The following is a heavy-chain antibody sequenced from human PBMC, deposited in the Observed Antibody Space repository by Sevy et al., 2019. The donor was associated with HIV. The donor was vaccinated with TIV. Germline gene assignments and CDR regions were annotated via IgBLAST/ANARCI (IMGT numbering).Heavy chain of an antibody. CDR1: GFTFSSYD. V-gene: IGHV3-13*01. Sequence: GGSLRLSCAASGFTFSSYDMHWVRQATGKGLEWVSAIGTAGDTYYPGSVKGRFTIFRENAKNSLYLQMNSLRAGDTAVYYCARGAIAVAGTEHYGMDVWGQGTTVTVSS. J-gene: IGHJ6*02. D-gene: IGHD6-19*01. CDR3: ARGAIAVAGTEHYGMDV. CDR2: IGTAGDT.